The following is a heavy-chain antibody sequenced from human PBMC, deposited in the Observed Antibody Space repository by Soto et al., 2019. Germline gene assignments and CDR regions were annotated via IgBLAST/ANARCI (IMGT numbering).Heavy chain of an antibody. CDR3: ARDEDWNYYYYYMDV. CDR2: ISSSSSYI. D-gene: IGHD1-1*01. CDR1: GFTFSSYS. Sequence: EVPLVESGGGLVKPGGSLRLSCAASGFTFSSYSMNWVRQAPGKGLEWVSSISSSSSYIYYADSVKGRFTISRDNAKNSLYLQMNSLRAEDTAVYYCARDEDWNYYYYYMDVWGKGTTVTVSS. J-gene: IGHJ6*03. V-gene: IGHV3-21*01.